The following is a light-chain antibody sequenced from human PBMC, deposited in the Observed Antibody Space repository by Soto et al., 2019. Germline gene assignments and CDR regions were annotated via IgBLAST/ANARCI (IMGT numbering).Light chain of an antibody. J-gene: IGKJ4*01. Sequence: DIVMTQSPDSLAVSLGERATINCKSGQSVLYSSNNKNYLAWYKQKPGQPPKLLISWASTRESGVPDRFSGSGSGTDFSLTISSLQAEDVAVYVCQQYYRTPLTFGGGTKVEIK. CDR2: WAS. V-gene: IGKV4-1*01. CDR3: QQYYRTPLT. CDR1: QSVLYSSNNKNY.